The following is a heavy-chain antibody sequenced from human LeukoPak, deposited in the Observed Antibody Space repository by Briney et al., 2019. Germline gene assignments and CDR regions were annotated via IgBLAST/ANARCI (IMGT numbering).Heavy chain of an antibody. J-gene: IGHJ4*02. CDR2: MNTNSGNS. CDR1: GYTFTSND. V-gene: IGHV1-8*01. CDR3: ARSNTGASGFDY. D-gene: IGHD5-18*01. Sequence: ASVKVSFKSSGYTFTSNDINWVRRATGHGLEWMGCMNTNSGNSGSAQRFQGRVTMTRNTSISTAYTELSSLISGDTAVYFCARSNTGASGFDYWGQGTLVTVSS.